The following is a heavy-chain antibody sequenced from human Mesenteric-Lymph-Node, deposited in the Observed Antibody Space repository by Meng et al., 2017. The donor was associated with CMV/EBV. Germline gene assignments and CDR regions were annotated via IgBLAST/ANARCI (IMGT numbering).Heavy chain of an antibody. CDR2: ISDSGST. D-gene: IGHD5-18*01. J-gene: IGHJ2*01. CDR3: ARVSTPMGAWFFDL. Sequence: GDSISGGDSFWSWIRQSPGKGLEWIGYISDSGSTYYKPSLKSRATISLSTSKNHLSLRLGSVTAADAAIYYCARVSTPMGAWFFDLWGRGTPVTVSS. CDR1: GDSISGGDSF. V-gene: IGHV4-30-4*08.